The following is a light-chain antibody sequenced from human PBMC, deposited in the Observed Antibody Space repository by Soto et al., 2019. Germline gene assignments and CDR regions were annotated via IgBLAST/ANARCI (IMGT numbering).Light chain of an antibody. CDR2: EVS. Sequence: QTVVTQPPSASGSPGQSVTISCTGTSSDVGGYNYVSWYQQYPGKAPKVMIYEVSKRPSGVPDRFSGSKSGNTASLTVSGLQADDEADYYCSSYAGSNNLVFGGGTKLTVL. J-gene: IGLJ2*01. CDR1: SSDVGGYNY. CDR3: SSYAGSNNLV. V-gene: IGLV2-8*01.